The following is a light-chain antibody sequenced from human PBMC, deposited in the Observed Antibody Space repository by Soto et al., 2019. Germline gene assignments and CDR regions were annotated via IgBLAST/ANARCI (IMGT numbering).Light chain of an antibody. V-gene: IGKV3-11*01. Sequence: EIVLTQSPATLSLSPGERATLSCRASQSVSRYLVWYQQKPGQAPRLLIYGASNRATGIPARFSGSGSGTDFTLTISSLEPEDFAVYYCQQRSNGITFGQGTRLEIK. CDR1: QSVSRY. CDR2: GAS. CDR3: QQRSNGIT. J-gene: IGKJ5*01.